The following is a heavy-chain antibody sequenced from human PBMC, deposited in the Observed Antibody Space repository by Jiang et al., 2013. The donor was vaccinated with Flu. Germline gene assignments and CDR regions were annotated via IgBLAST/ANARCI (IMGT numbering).Heavy chain of an antibody. CDR1: GFSIRTSGVG. J-gene: IGHJ4*02. CDR2: IYWDDDK. Sequence: TQTLTLTCTFSGFSIRTSGVGVGWIRQPPGKALEWLALIYWDDDKRYSPSLKSRLTITKDTSKNQVVLTMTNMDPVDTATYYCAHRREDTTIDYWGQGTLVTVSS. D-gene: IGHD5-18*01. CDR3: AHRREDTTIDY. V-gene: IGHV2-5*02.